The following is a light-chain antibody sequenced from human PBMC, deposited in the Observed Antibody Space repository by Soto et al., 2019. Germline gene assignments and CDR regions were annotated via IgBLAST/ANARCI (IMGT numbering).Light chain of an antibody. CDR2: GDN. V-gene: IGLV1-40*01. J-gene: IGLJ3*02. CDR1: NPNIGTGYG. Sequence: QSVLTQPPSVTGAPGQRVTISCTWNNPNIGTGYGIYWYQQFPGTAPRLLIYGDNNRPSGVPDRFSGSKSGTSASLAITGLQAEDEAEYYCQSYDTSPFDLMFGGGTQLTVL. CDR3: QSYDTSPFDLM.